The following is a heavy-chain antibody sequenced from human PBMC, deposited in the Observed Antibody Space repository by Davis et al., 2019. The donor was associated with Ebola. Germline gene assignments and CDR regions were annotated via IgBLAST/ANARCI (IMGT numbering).Heavy chain of an antibody. CDR1: GGSISSYY. D-gene: IGHD2-2*01. V-gene: IGHV4-59*12. J-gene: IGHJ6*02. Sequence: SETLSLTCTVSGGSISSYYWSWIRQPPGKGLEWIGYIYYSGSTTYNPSLKSRVTISVDKSTNQFSLKLSSVTAADTAVYYCARAGYCSSTSCYGGYYYYGMDVWGQGTTVTVSS. CDR3: ARAGYCSSTSCYGGYYYYGMDV. CDR2: IYYSGST.